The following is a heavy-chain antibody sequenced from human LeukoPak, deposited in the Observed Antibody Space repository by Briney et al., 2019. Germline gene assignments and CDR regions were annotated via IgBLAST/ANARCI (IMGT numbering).Heavy chain of an antibody. D-gene: IGHD4-11*01. V-gene: IGHV3-33*06. CDR3: AKDAQRGFDYSNSLEY. CDR1: GFTFSHDG. Sequence: PGRSLRLSCAASGFTFSHDGMHWVRQAPGRGLEWVAVIWNDGTNKYYSDSVKGRFTIYRDDSQNRVYLQMNSLRADDTALYYRAKDAQRGFDYSNSLEYWGQGALVTVSS. CDR2: IWNDGTNK. J-gene: IGHJ4*02.